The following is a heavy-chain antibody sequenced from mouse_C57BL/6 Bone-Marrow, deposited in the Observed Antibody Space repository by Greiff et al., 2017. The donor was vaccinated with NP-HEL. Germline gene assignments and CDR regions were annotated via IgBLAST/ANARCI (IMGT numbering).Heavy chain of an antibody. CDR1: GFSFNTYA. D-gene: IGHD2-4*01. V-gene: IGHV10-1*01. Sequence: EVQLQESGGGLVQPKGSLKLSCAASGFSFNTYAMNWVRQAPGKGLEWVARIRSKSNNYATYYADSVKDRFTISRDDSESMLYLQMNNLKTEDTAMYYCVREYDYDDAMDYWGQGTSVTVSS. J-gene: IGHJ4*01. CDR3: VREYDYDDAMDY. CDR2: IRSKSNNYAT.